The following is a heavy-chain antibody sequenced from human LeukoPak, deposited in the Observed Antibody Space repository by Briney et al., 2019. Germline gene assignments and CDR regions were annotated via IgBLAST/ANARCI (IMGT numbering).Heavy chain of an antibody. CDR2: ISGSRGST. V-gene: IGHV3-23*01. D-gene: IGHD1-26*01. CDR1: GFTFSSYA. J-gene: IGHJ4*02. CDR3: AKGQKWELPLDY. Sequence: GGSLRLSCAASGFTFSSYAMSWVRQAPGKGLEWVSVISGSRGSTYYADSVKGRFTISRDNSKNTLYLQMNSLRAEDTAVYYCAKGQKWELPLDYWGQGTLVTVSS.